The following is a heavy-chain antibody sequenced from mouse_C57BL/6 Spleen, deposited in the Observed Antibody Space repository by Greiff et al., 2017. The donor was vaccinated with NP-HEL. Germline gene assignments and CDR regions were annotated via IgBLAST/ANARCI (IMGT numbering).Heavy chain of an antibody. V-gene: IGHV3-6*01. CDR1: GYSITSGYY. Sequence: VQLQESGPGLVKPSQSLSLTCSVTGYSITSGYYWNWIRQFPGNKLEWMGYISYDGSNNYNPSLKNRISITRDTSKNQFFLKLNSVTTEDTATYYCAREEGYDGYYEGYFDYWGQGTTLTVSS. D-gene: IGHD2-3*01. CDR3: AREEGYDGYYEGYFDY. J-gene: IGHJ2*01. CDR2: ISYDGSN.